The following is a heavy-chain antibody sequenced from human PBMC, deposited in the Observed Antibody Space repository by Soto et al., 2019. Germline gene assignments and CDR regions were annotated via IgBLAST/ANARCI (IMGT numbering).Heavy chain of an antibody. CDR2: IYHSGTT. CDR3: ATEKVVVIAAQAFDL. V-gene: IGHV4-4*02. Sequence: PSETLSLTCTVSGGSINSNNWWNWVRQAPGKGLEWIGEIYHSGTTNHNPSLKSRLTMSVDKSKNQFSLKLSSLIAADTAVYYCATEKVVVIAAQAFDLWGQGTMVTVSS. CDR1: GGSINSNNW. J-gene: IGHJ3*01. D-gene: IGHD2-21*01.